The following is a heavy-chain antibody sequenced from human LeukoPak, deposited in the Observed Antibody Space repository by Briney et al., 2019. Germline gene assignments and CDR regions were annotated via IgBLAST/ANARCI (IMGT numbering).Heavy chain of an antibody. CDR2: ISYDGSNK. V-gene: IGHV3-30-3*01. Sequence: GGSLRLSCAASGFTFSSYAMHWVRQAPGKGLEWVAVISYDGSNKYYADSVKGRFTISRDNAKNTLYLQMNSLRAEDTAVYYCATGYCSGGSCLLGPFDIWGQGTMVTVSS. CDR3: ATGYCSGGSCLLGPFDI. CDR1: GFTFSSYA. D-gene: IGHD2-15*01. J-gene: IGHJ3*02.